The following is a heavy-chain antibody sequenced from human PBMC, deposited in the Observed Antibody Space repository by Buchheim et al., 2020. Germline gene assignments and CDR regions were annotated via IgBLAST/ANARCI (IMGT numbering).Heavy chain of an antibody. J-gene: IGHJ4*02. CDR1: GFTFGSYW. V-gene: IGHV3-7*01. D-gene: IGHD3-10*01. CDR2: IKIDGTEK. Sequence: EVHLVESGGGLVQPGGSLRLSCIGSGFTFGSYWMSWVRQAPGKGLEWVANIKIDGTEKYYVDSVKGRFTISRDNFRNTVYLQMNGLRGEDTAVYYCATDLLLGRPDYLDHWGQGTL. CDR3: ATDLLLGRPDYLDH.